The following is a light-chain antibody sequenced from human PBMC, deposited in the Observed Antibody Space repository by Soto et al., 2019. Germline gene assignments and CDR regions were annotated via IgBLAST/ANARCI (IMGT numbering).Light chain of an antibody. Sequence: EIVLTHSPAILSLSPGERATLSCRASQSVSSYLTWYQQKPGQAPSLLIYAASNRATGIPARFSGSGSGTDFTLTISSLEPEDSSVYYCQQRSDWPITSGGGTKVEIK. CDR3: QQRSDWPIT. CDR1: QSVSSY. V-gene: IGKV3-11*01. J-gene: IGKJ4*01. CDR2: AAS.